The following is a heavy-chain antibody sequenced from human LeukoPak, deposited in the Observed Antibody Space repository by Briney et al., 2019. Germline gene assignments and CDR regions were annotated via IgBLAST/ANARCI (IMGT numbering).Heavy chain of an antibody. CDR1: GFTFSNYN. V-gene: IGHV3-48*01. J-gene: IGHJ4*02. CDR2: TSSSSSTI. D-gene: IGHD3-10*01. Sequence: PGGSLRLSCAASGFTFSNYNMNWVRQAPGKGLEWVSYTSSSSSTIYYADSVKGRFTISRDNAKNSLYLQMNSLRAEDTAVYYCARDHYYGSGSSYKDYWGQGSPVTVSS. CDR3: ARDHYYGSGSSYKDY.